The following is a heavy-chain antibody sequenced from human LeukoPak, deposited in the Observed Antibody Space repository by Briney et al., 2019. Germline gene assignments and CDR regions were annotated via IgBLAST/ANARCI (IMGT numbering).Heavy chain of an antibody. CDR1: GFTFSNYA. V-gene: IGHV3-30-3*01. J-gene: IGHJ3*02. CDR2: TSYGGSNK. D-gene: IGHD6-19*01. Sequence: GGSLRLSCAASGFTFSNYAMHWVRQAPGKGLEWVAVTSYGGSNKYHADSVKGRFTISRDNSKNTLYLQMNSLRAEDTAVYYCASGRAVAGTSAFDIWGQGTMVTVSS. CDR3: ASGRAVAGTSAFDI.